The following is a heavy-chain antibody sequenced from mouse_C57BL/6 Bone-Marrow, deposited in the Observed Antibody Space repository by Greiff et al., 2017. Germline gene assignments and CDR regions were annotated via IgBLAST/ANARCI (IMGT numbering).Heavy chain of an antibody. CDR2: IYPGDGST. D-gene: IGHD1-1*01. Sequence: QVQLQQSGPELVKPGASVKLSCKASGYTFTSYDINWVKQRPGQGLEWIGWIYPGDGSTKYNEKFKGKATLTVDTSSSTAYMELHSLTSEDSAVYFCARSHYGSTPFAYWGQGTLVTVSA. CDR3: ARSHYGSTPFAY. CDR1: GYTFTSYD. J-gene: IGHJ3*01. V-gene: IGHV1-85*01.